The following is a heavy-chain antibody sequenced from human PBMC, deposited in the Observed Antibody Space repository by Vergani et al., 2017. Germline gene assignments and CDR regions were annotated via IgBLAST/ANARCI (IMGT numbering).Heavy chain of an antibody. CDR3: ARAFYYDFWSGYFPRSGDAFDI. V-gene: IGHV1-8*01. J-gene: IGHJ3*02. CDR2: MNPNSGNT. CDR1: GYTFTSYD. D-gene: IGHD3-3*01. Sequence: QVQLVQSGAEVTKPGASVKVSCKASGYTFTSYDINWVRQATGPGLEWMGWMNPNSGNTGYAQKFQGRVTMTRNTSISTAYMELSSLRSEDTAVYYCARAFYYDFWSGYFPRSGDAFDIWGQGTMVTVSS.